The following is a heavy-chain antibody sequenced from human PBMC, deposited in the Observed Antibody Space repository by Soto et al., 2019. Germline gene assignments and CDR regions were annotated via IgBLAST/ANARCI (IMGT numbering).Heavy chain of an antibody. J-gene: IGHJ4*02. V-gene: IGHV3-30-3*01. Sequence: QVQLVESGGGVVQPGRSLRLSCAASGFTFSSYAMHWVRQAPGKGLEWVAVISYDVSNKYYADSVKGGFTISGDNAKNTLYLQMNSLRAEDTAVYYCARDKRELRFLEWSYDFDYWGQGTLVTVSS. CDR3: ARDKRELRFLEWSYDFDY. D-gene: IGHD3-3*01. CDR2: ISYDVSNK. CDR1: GFTFSSYA.